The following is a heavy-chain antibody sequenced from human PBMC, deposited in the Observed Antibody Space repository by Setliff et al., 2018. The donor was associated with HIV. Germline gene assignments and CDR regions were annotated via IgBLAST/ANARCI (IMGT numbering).Heavy chain of an antibody. Sequence: ASVKVSCKASGYTFGIYDIYWVRQATGQGPEWMGWMNPDNGKTGYAQTFQGRVTMTKDTSTSTAYMELRGLRSEDTAVYYCARGGRRSYYYYFHVDVWGKGTTVTVSS. J-gene: IGHJ6*03. CDR3: ARGGRRSYYYYFHVDV. CDR2: MNPDNGKT. CDR1: GYTFGIYD. V-gene: IGHV1-8*02.